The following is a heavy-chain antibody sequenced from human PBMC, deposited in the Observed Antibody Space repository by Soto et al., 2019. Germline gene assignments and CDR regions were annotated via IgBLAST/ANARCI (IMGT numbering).Heavy chain of an antibody. V-gene: IGHV1-18*01. CDR1: GYTLNNNYG. CDR3: ARDRQNYGSLDY. J-gene: IGHJ4*02. CDR2: INSYHGVT. D-gene: IGHD4-17*01. Sequence: QVQLVQSGAEVKKPGASVKVTCKASGYTLNNNYGISWVRQAPGQGLEWMGWINSYHGVTNNARNFQGRVTLTTDASTTTADMELRSLTSDDTAVYYCARDRQNYGSLDYWGQGTMVTVSS.